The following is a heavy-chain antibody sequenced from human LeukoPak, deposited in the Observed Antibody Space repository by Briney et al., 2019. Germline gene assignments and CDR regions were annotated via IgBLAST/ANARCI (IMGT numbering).Heavy chain of an antibody. J-gene: IGHJ4*02. CDR1: GFTFSSYE. D-gene: IGHD5-18*01. CDR3: ARDGAIQLWPNFDY. Sequence: GGSLRLSCSTSGFTFSSYEMNWVRQAPGQGLEWVSYISGGSTIYYADSVKGRFTISRDNAKNSLYLQMNSLRAEDTAVYYCARDGAIQLWPNFDYWGQGTLVTVSS. V-gene: IGHV3-48*03. CDR2: ISGGSTI.